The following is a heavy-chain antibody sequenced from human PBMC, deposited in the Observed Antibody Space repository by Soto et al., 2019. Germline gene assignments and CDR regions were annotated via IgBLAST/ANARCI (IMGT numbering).Heavy chain of an antibody. D-gene: IGHD1-26*01. CDR3: ARDPGAYRARWFAP. CDR1: GGTFSSYT. Sequence: GASVKVSCKASGGTFSSYTISWVRQAPGQGLEWMGRIIPILGIANYAQKFQGRVTITADKSTSTAYMELSSLRSEDTAVYYCARDPGAYRARWFAPSGQGTLVTVSS. J-gene: IGHJ5*02. V-gene: IGHV1-69*04. CDR2: IIPILGIA.